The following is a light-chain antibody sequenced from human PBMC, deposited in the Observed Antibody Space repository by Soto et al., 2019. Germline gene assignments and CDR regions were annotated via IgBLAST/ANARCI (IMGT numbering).Light chain of an antibody. CDR1: QSVLYSSNNKNY. CDR3: QQYYSTPWT. CDR2: WAS. Sequence: DIVVTQSPDSLAVSLGERATINCKSSQSVLYSSNNKNYLAWYQQKPGQPPKLLIYWASTRESGVPDRFSGSGSGTDFTLTISSLQAEDVAVSYCQQYYSTPWTFGQGTKVEIK. V-gene: IGKV4-1*01. J-gene: IGKJ1*01.